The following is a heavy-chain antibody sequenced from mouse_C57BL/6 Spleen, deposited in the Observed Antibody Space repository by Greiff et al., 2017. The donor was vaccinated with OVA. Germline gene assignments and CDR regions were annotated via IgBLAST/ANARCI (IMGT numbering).Heavy chain of an antibody. CDR2: ILPGSGST. V-gene: IGHV1-9*01. D-gene: IGHD2-4*01. CDR1: GYTFTGYW. Sequence: QVQLKQSGAELMKPGASVKLSCKATGYTFTGYWIEWVKQRPGHGLEWIGEILPGSGSTNYNEKFKGKATFTSDTSSNTAYMQLSSLTTEDSAIYYCASPPYDYDADWYFDVWGTGTTVTVSS. J-gene: IGHJ1*03. CDR3: ASPPYDYDADWYFDV.